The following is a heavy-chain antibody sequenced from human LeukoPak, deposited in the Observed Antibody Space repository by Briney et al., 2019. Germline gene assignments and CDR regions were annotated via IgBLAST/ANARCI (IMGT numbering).Heavy chain of an antibody. CDR1: GYTFTVYY. V-gene: IGHV1-2*02. J-gene: IGHJ4*02. Sequence: ASVTVSFKGSGYTFTVYYIHWVRQAPGQGREGMGWINPGSGGTKYAQNFQGRVTITRDTSISAAYMDLTRLTFDDTAVYYCARGHAYCSSTSCYPFDYWGQGTLVTVSS. CDR2: INPGSGGT. CDR3: ARGHAYCSSTSCYPFDY. D-gene: IGHD2-2*01.